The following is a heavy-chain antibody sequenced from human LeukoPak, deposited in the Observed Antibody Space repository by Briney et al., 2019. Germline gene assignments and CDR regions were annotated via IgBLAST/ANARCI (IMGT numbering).Heavy chain of an antibody. D-gene: IGHD3-9*01. CDR3: ARVWEQMTGSNYYYGMDV. CDR1: GGSISSYY. Sequence: RPSETLSLTCTVSGGSISSYYWSWIRQPPGKGLEWIGYIYYSGSTNYNPSLKSRVTISVDTSKNQFSLKLSSVTAADTAVYYCARVWEQMTGSNYYYGMDVWGQGTTVTVSS. V-gene: IGHV4-59*01. J-gene: IGHJ6*02. CDR2: IYYSGST.